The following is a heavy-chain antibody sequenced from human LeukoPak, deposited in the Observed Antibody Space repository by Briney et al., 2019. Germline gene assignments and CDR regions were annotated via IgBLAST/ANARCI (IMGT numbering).Heavy chain of an antibody. CDR1: GGSISSYY. CDR2: VYYSGST. V-gene: IGHV4-59*12. D-gene: IGHD6-19*01. J-gene: IGHJ4*02. Sequence: SETLSLTCTVSGGSISSYYWSWIRQPPGKGLEWIGYVYYSGSTNYNPSLKSRVTISVDTSKNQFSLKLSSVTAADTAVYYCARDPGLSLDYWGQGALVTVSS. CDR3: ARDPGLSLDY.